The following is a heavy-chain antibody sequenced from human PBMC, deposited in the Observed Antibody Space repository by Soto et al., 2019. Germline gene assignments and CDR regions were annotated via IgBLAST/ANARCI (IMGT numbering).Heavy chain of an antibody. CDR2: MNPNSGNT. D-gene: IGHD6-19*01. J-gene: IGHJ6*02. V-gene: IGHV1-8*01. Sequence: ASVKVSCKASGCTFTRYDINWVRQATGQGLEWMGWMNPNSGNTGYAQKFQGRVTMTRNTSISTAYMELSSLRSEDTAVYYCARGNGAVAGRYYYYGMDVWGQGTTVTVSS. CDR3: ARGNGAVAGRYYYYGMDV. CDR1: GCTFTRYD.